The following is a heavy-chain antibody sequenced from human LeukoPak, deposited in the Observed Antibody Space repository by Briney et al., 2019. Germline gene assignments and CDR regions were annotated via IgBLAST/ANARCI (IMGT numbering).Heavy chain of an antibody. CDR2: ISGSGGST. V-gene: IGHV3-23*01. CDR3: AKLRDDFWSGYYRAEFDY. Sequence: GGSLRLSCAASGFTFSSYAMSWVRQAPGKGLEWVSAISGSGGSTYYADSVKGRFTISRDNSKNTLYLQMNSLRAEDTAVYYCAKLRDDFWSGYYRAEFDYWGQGTLVTVSS. CDR1: GFTFSSYA. J-gene: IGHJ4*02. D-gene: IGHD3-3*01.